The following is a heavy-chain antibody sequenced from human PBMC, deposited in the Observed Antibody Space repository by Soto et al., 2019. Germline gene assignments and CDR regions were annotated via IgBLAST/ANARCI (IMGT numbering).Heavy chain of an antibody. J-gene: IGHJ6*02. V-gene: IGHV4-59*01. CDR1: GGSISSYY. CDR3: ARDTIEYQLLWGSSTLYYYYYGMDV. Sequence: QVQLQESGPGLVKPSETLSLTCTVSGGSISSYYWSWIRQPPGKGLEWIGYIYYSGSTNYNPSLTSRVTMSVDTSKTLFALELSDVTAADTAVYYCARDTIEYQLLWGSSTLYYYYYGMDVWGQGTTVTVSS. CDR2: IYYSGST. D-gene: IGHD2-2*01.